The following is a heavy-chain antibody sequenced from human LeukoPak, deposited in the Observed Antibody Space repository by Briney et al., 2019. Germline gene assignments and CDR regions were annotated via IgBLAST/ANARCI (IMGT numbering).Heavy chain of an antibody. D-gene: IGHD4-17*01. J-gene: IGHJ4*02. Sequence: GGSLRLSCAASGFTFSSFSLHWVRQPPGKGLEWVSSISGSSSSIYYAGSVNGRFTVSRDNAESTAFLHMSSLRVEDTATYYCARGPHGDLDYWGQGTLVAVSS. CDR1: GFTFSSFS. CDR3: ARGPHGDLDY. CDR2: ISGSSSSI. V-gene: IGHV3-21*01.